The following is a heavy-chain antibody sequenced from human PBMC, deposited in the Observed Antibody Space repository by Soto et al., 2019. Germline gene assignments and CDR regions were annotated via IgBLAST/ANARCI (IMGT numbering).Heavy chain of an antibody. V-gene: IGHV3-23*01. CDR1: GFTFSSYA. J-gene: IGHJ4*02. CDR2: LSDNGGHT. CDR3: AILSAAGTQVDY. D-gene: IGHD6-13*01. Sequence: GSLRLSCAGSGFTFSSYAMTWVRQAPGKGLEWVSTLSDNGGHTYYADSVKGRFTISRDNSKNTLYLQMNSLRAEDTAVYYCAILSAAGTQVDYWGQGTLVTVSS.